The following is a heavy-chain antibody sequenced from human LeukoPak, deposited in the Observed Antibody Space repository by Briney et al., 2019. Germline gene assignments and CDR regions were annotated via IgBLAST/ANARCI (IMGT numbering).Heavy chain of an antibody. CDR2: IKQDGSEK. J-gene: IGHJ4*02. Sequence: GGSLRLSCAASGFTFSSYWMSWVRQAPGKGLEWVANIKQDGSEKYYVDSVKGRFTISRGNAKNSLYLQMNSLRAEDTAVYYCARDLGGSYYVTLFDYWGQGTLVTVSS. CDR3: ARDLGGSYYVTLFDY. CDR1: GFTFSSYW. V-gene: IGHV3-7*01. D-gene: IGHD1-26*01.